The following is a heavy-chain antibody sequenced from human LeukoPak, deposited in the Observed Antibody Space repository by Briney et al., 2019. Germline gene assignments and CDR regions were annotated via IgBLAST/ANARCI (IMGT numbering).Heavy chain of an antibody. D-gene: IGHD3-10*01. CDR1: GFTFSDYY. Sequence: GGSLRLSCAASGFTFSDYYMSWIRQAPGKGLEWVSYISSSGSTIYYADSVKGRFTISRDNAKSSLYLQMNSQRAEDTALYHCARQRITMVRGVGAFDIWGQGTMVTVSS. CDR2: ISSSGSTI. J-gene: IGHJ3*02. CDR3: ARQRITMVRGVGAFDI. V-gene: IGHV3-11*01.